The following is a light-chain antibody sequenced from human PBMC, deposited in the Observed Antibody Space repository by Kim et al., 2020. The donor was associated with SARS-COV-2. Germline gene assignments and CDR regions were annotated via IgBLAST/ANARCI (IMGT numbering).Light chain of an antibody. J-gene: IGKJ4*01. V-gene: IGKV1D-16*01. CDR3: QQYHAYPLT. Sequence: ASVGDRVTSTWRASQGISRWLAWYQQRPDKAPTALIYAAYTLQRGVPSRFSGSASGTEFILTITNLQPEDFATYYCQQYHAYPLTFGGGTKVDIK. CDR2: AAY. CDR1: QGISRW.